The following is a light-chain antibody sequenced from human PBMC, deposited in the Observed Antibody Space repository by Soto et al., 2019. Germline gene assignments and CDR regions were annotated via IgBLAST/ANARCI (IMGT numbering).Light chain of an antibody. CDR3: CSYAPSRTLL. V-gene: IGLV2-23*01. CDR1: SSDVGTYNL. Sequence: QSVLPQPASLSGSPGESITISCTGTSSDVGTYNLVTWYQQHPGRVPKLILYEGNKRPSGVSSRFSASKSGNTASLAISGLQAEDEADYFCCSYAPSRTLLFGGGTKSPS. J-gene: IGLJ2*01. CDR2: EGN.